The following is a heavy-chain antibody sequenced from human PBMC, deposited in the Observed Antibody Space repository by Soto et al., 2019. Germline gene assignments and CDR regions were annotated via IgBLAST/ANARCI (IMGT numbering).Heavy chain of an antibody. CDR1: GFTFSSYG. CDR2: ISYDGSNK. Sequence: QVQLVESGGGVVQPGRSLRLSCAASGFTFSSYGMHWVRQAPGKGLEWVAVISYDGSNKYYADSVKGRFTISRDNSKNTLYLQMNSLRAEDMAVYYALIGTNGACGQGTLVTVSS. CDR3: LIGTNGA. J-gene: IGHJ5*02. V-gene: IGHV3-30*03. D-gene: IGHD2-8*01.